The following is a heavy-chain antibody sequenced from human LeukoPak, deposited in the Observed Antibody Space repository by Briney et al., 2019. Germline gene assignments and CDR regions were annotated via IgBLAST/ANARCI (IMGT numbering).Heavy chain of an antibody. D-gene: IGHD3-22*01. CDR2: IYYSGST. J-gene: IGHJ3*01. V-gene: IGHV4-39*01. CDR1: GGSISSSSYY. Sequence: SETLSLTCTVSGGSISSSSYYWGWLRQPPGKGLEWIGSIYYSGSTYYNPSLKSRVTISVDTSKNQFSLKLSSVTAADTAVFYCARHRMYYYDTSGRGVADAFDFWGQGTMVTVSS. CDR3: ARHRMYYYDTSGRGVADAFDF.